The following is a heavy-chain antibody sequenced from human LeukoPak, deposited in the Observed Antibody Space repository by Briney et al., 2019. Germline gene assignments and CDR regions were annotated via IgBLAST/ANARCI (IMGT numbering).Heavy chain of an antibody. CDR3: ARTLYDFWSGYSNWFDP. CDR2: IYHSGST. Sequence: PETLSLTCAVSGYSISSGYYWGWIRQPPGKGLEWIGSIYHSGSTYYNPSLKSRVTISVDTSKNQFSLKLSSVTAADTAVYYCARTLYDFWSGYSNWFDPWGQGTLVTVSS. CDR1: GYSISSGYY. J-gene: IGHJ5*02. V-gene: IGHV4-38-2*01. D-gene: IGHD3-3*01.